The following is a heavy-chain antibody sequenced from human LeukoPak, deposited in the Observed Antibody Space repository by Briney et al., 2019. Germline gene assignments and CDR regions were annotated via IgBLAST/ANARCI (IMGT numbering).Heavy chain of an antibody. D-gene: IGHD2-2*01. V-gene: IGHV3-48*01. CDR1: GLSFSSYT. Sequence: GGSLRLSCAASGLSFSSYTMMWVRQAPGKGLELISYISSKSRTVYYADSVKGRFTISRDNAKNSLFLQMNSLRVEDTAVYYCASGYCSTASCFYWGQGTLVTV. CDR3: ASGYCSTASCFY. CDR2: ISSKSRTV. J-gene: IGHJ4*02.